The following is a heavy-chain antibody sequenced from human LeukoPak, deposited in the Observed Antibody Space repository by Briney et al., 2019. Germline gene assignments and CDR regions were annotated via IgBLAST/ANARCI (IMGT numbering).Heavy chain of an antibody. V-gene: IGHV4-39*07. J-gene: IGHJ4*02. CDR3: ARDPLLYSYGPKYYFDY. CDR2: IYYSGST. Sequence: SETLSLTCTVSGGSISSSSYYWGWIRQPPGKGLEWIGSIYYSGSTYYNPSLKSRVTISVDTSKNQFSLKLSSVTAADTAVYYCARDPLLYSYGPKYYFDYWGQGTLVTVAS. D-gene: IGHD5-18*01. CDR1: GGSISSSSYY.